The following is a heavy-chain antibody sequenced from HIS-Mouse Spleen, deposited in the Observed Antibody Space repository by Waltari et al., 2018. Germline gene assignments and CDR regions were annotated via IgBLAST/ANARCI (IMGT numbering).Heavy chain of an antibody. CDR3: AREIPYSSSWYDWYFDL. CDR2: IYYSGGN. J-gene: IGHJ2*01. V-gene: IGHV4-39*07. CDR1: GGSISSSSYY. D-gene: IGHD6-13*01. Sequence: QLQLQESGPGLVKPSETLSLTCTVSGGSISSSSYYWGWIRQPPGKGLVWIGSIYYSGGNYYNPALKSRVTISVDTSKNQFSLKLSSGTAADTAVYYCAREIPYSSSWYDWYFDLWGRGTLVTVSS.